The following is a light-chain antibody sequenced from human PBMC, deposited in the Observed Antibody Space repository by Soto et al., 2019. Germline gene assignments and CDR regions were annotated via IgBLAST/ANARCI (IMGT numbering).Light chain of an antibody. J-gene: IGKJ5*01. CDR3: QQYGSSPPVT. CDR1: QSVSSSY. Sequence: EIVLTQSPGTLSLSPGERATLSCSASQSVSSSYLAWYQQKPGQAPRLLIYGASSRATGIPDRFSGSGSGTDFTLTISRLEPEDFAVYYCQQYGSSPPVTCGQGTRREIK. CDR2: GAS. V-gene: IGKV3-20*01.